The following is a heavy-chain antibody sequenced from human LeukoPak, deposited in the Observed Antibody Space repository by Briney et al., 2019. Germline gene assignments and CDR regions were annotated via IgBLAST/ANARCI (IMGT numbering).Heavy chain of an antibody. Sequence: GESLKISCKGSGYSFTSYWIGWVRQMPGKGLEWMGIIYPGDSDTRYSPSFQGQVTISADKSISTAYLQWSSLKASDTAMYYCARQGITMIVVDPGDAFDIWGQGTMVTVSS. CDR2: IYPGDSDT. J-gene: IGHJ3*02. CDR3: ARQGITMIVVDPGDAFDI. V-gene: IGHV5-51*01. CDR1: GYSFTSYW. D-gene: IGHD3-22*01.